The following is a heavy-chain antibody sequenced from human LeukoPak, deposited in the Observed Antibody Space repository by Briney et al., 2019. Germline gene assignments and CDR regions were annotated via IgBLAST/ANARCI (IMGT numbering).Heavy chain of an antibody. D-gene: IGHD1-26*01. CDR3: ARDNRIGGSYYYYMDV. V-gene: IGHV3-7*01. Sequence: PGGSLRLSCAASGFTFSSYWMSWVRQAPGKGLEWVANIKQDGSEKYYVDSVKGRFTISRDNAKNSLYLQMNSLRAEDTAVYYCARDNRIGGSYYYYMDVWGKGTTVTVSS. CDR2: IKQDGSEK. J-gene: IGHJ6*03. CDR1: GFTFSSYW.